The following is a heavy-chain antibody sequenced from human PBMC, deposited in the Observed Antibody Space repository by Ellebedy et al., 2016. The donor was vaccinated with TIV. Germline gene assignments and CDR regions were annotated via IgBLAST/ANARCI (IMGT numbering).Heavy chain of an antibody. Sequence: GESLKISXKGSGYSFTSYWIGWVRQMPGKSLEWMGIIYPGDSDTRYSPSFQGQVTISADKSISTAYLQWSSLKASDTAMYYCARWGVAGTRNYYYYYMDVWGKGTTVTVSS. CDR2: IYPGDSDT. CDR3: ARWGVAGTRNYYYYYMDV. J-gene: IGHJ6*03. V-gene: IGHV5-51*01. D-gene: IGHD6-19*01. CDR1: GYSFTSYW.